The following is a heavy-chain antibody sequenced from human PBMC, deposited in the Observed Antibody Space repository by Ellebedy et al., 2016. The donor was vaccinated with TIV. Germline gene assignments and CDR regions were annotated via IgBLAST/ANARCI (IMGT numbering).Heavy chain of an antibody. V-gene: IGHV4-59*01. CDR1: GGSISSYY. CDR2: ISHSGST. Sequence: SETLSLTCTVSGGSISSYYWSWIRQPPGKGLEWIGYISHSGSTNYNPPLKSRVTISVDTSKNQFSLKLSSVTAADTAVYYCARAFSEFEYYNILTGYFWFDPWGQGTLVNVSS. J-gene: IGHJ5*02. CDR3: ARAFSEFEYYNILTGYFWFDP. D-gene: IGHD3-9*01.